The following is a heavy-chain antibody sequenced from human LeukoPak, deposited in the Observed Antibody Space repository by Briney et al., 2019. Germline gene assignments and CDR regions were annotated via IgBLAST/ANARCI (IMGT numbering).Heavy chain of an antibody. J-gene: IGHJ5*02. CDR3: ARDHYYGSGSQGFFFWFDP. CDR1: GGSFSGYY. Sequence: PSETLSLTCAVYGGSFSGYYWSWIRQPPGKGLEWIGEINHSGSTNYNPSLKSRVTISVDTSKNQFSLKLSSVTAADTAVYYCARDHYYGSGSQGFFFWFDPWGQGTLVTVSS. V-gene: IGHV4-34*01. D-gene: IGHD3-10*01. CDR2: INHSGST.